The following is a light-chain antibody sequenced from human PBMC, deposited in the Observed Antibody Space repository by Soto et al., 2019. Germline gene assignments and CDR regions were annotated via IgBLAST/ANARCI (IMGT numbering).Light chain of an antibody. CDR1: QSVSSN. J-gene: IGKJ1*01. CDR2: GAS. V-gene: IGKV3-15*01. CDR3: QQYNIWPRT. Sequence: EIVLTQSPGTLSLSPGERATLSCRASQSVSSNLAWYQHKPGQAPRLLIYGASSRATGIPARFSGSGSGTEFTLTISSLQSEDFAVYYCQQYNIWPRTFGQGTKVDI.